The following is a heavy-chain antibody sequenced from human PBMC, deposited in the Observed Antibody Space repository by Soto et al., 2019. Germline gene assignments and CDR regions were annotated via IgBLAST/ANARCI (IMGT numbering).Heavy chain of an antibody. CDR2: IIPIFGRA. Sequence: QLQLVQSGAEVTRPGSSVKVSCKASGGTFSNYAFSWVRQAPGQGLEYMGGIIPIFGRANYAQKFQGRVTIPADESTTADYMELSSLRPVDTAVYYCARDPTYSNSRMVIPANYGMDVWGQGTTVTVSS. J-gene: IGHJ6*02. CDR1: GGTFSNYA. CDR3: ARDPTYSNSRMVIPANYGMDV. V-gene: IGHV1-69*12. D-gene: IGHD2-21*01.